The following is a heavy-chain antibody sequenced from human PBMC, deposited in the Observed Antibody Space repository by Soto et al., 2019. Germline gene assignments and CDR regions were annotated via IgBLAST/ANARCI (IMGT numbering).Heavy chain of an antibody. CDR2: IYYSGST. CDR1: GGPISSYY. D-gene: IGHD2-15*01. CDR3: AREYCSGGSCYDYFDY. V-gene: IGHV4-59*01. Sequence: SETLSLTCTVSGGPISSYYWSWIRQPPGKGLEWIGYIYYSGSTNYNPSLKSRVTISVDTSKNQFSLKLSSVTAADTAVYYCAREYCSGGSCYDYFDYWGQGTLVTVS. J-gene: IGHJ4*02.